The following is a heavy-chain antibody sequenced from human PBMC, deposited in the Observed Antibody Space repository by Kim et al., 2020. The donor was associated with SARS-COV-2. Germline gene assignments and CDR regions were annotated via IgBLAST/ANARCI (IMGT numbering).Heavy chain of an antibody. CDR1: GFTFSSYS. Sequence: GGSLRLSCAASGFTFSSYSMNWVRQAPGKGLEWVSSISSSSSYIYYADSVKGRFTISRDNAKNSLYLQMNSLRAEDTAVYYCARDWDSGYDYLTIQYFDYWGQGTLVTVSS. D-gene: IGHD5-12*01. CDR3: ARDWDSGYDYLTIQYFDY. J-gene: IGHJ4*02. V-gene: IGHV3-21*04. CDR2: ISSSSSYI.